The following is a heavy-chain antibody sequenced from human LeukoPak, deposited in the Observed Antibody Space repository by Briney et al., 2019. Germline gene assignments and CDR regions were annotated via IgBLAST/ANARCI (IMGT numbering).Heavy chain of an antibody. V-gene: IGHV3-49*03. Sequence: GGSLRLSCSASGFTFGDYPMSWFRQAPGKGLEWVGFIRGKVYGGTTEYAASVKGRFTISGDDSKSIAYLQMNSLKTEDTAVYYCTRRNWNPGYWGQGTLVTVSS. CDR3: TRRNWNPGY. CDR2: IRGKVYGGTT. J-gene: IGHJ4*02. D-gene: IGHD1-20*01. CDR1: GFTFGDYP.